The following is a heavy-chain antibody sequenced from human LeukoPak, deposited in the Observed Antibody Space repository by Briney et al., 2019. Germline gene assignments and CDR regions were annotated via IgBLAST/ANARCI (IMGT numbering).Heavy chain of an antibody. CDR1: DGAIDSDYFL. J-gene: IGHJ5*02. CDR3: ARTAEPSSNWFDP. D-gene: IGHD1-14*01. V-gene: IGHV4-39*07. Sequence: SETLSLTCTVSDGAIDSDYFLWGWIRQPPGKGLEWIGSIYHSGSTYYNPSLKSRVTISVDTSKNQFSLKLSSVTAADTAVYYCARTAEPSSNWFDPWGQGTLVTVSS. CDR2: IYHSGST.